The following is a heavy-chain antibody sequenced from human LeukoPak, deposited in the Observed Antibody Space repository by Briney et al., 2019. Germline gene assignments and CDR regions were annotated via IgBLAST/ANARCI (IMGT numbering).Heavy chain of an antibody. D-gene: IGHD6-13*01. CDR1: GFTFSTCW. CDR2: IKGDGSEK. CDR3: AKDWGYGEAGIDF. J-gene: IGHJ4*02. Sequence: GGSLRLSCAASGFTFSTCWMSWVRQAPGKGLEWVAIIKGDGSEKAYVDPVKGRFSIPRDNAENSLYLQMSSLRAEDTAVYYCAKDWGYGEAGIDFWGQGTLVTVSS. V-gene: IGHV3-7*04.